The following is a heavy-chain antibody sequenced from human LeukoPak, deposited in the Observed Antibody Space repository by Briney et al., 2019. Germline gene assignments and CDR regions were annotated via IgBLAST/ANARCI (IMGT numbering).Heavy chain of an antibody. J-gene: IGHJ4*02. CDR3: ARGHYYDLWHYFDY. V-gene: IGHV3-48*03. D-gene: IGHD3-22*01. Sequence: TGGSLRLSCAASGFTFSSYEMNWVRQAPGKGLEWVSYISGSGSTIYYADSVKGRFTISRDNAKNSLYLQMNSLRAEDAAVYYCARGHYYDLWHYFDYWGQGTLVTVSS. CDR2: ISGSGSTI. CDR1: GFTFSSYE.